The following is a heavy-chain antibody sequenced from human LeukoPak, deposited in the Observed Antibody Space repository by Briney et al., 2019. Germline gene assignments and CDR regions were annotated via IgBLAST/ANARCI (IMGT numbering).Heavy chain of an antibody. J-gene: IGHJ4*02. D-gene: IGHD3-3*01. CDR2: IIPIFGTA. Sequence: SVKVSCKASGGTFSSYAISWVRQAPGQGLEWMGGIIPIFGTANYAQKYQGRVTITADESTSTAYMELSSLRSEDTAVYYCARPRTYYDFWRGYPPFDYWGQGTLVTVSS. CDR1: GGTFSSYA. CDR3: ARPRTYYDFWRGYPPFDY. V-gene: IGHV1-69*13.